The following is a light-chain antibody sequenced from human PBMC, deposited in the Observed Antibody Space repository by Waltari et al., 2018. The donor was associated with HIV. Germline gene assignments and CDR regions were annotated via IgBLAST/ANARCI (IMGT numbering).Light chain of an antibody. J-gene: IGLJ2*01. CDR3: LLFFGGVRL. CDR2: GST. V-gene: IGLV7-46*01. Sequence: AVTQEPSLSVSPGGTISLTCGSSDGSVTSHHYAYWLHQKPGQAPTTLIYGSTTRHSWKPALVSGFLLVDNAFLTLSGALSEDEAHYYCLLFFGGVRLVGGGTMVTV. CDR1: DGSVTSHHY.